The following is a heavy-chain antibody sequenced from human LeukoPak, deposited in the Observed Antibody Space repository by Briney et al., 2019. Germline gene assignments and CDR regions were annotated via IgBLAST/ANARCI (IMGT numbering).Heavy chain of an antibody. D-gene: IGHD6-13*01. J-gene: IGHJ3*02. CDR3: AKDLRSGSSWGDGAAFDI. Sequence: GRSLRLSCAASGFTFSSYAMHWVRQAPGKGLEWVAVISYDGSNKYYADSVKGRFTISRDNSKNTLYLQMNSLRAEDTAVYYCAKDLRSGSSWGDGAAFDIWGQGTMVTVSS. CDR1: GFTFSSYA. V-gene: IGHV3-30-3*01. CDR2: ISYDGSNK.